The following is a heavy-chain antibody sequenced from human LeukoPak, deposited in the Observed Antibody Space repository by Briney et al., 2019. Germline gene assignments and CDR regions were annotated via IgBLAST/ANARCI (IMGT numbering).Heavy chain of an antibody. J-gene: IGHJ4*02. D-gene: IGHD3-22*01. V-gene: IGHV1-18*01. CDR1: GDTFTSYG. Sequence: ASVKVSCKASGDTFTSYGISWVRQAPGQGLEGMGWISSYNGNTHYAQKLQGRVTMTTDTSTSTPYMELRSLRSDDTAVYYCARGSPPRRNYDSRGYYSYYFDYWGQGTLVTVSS. CDR2: ISSYNGNT. CDR3: ARGSPPRRNYDSRGYYSYYFDY.